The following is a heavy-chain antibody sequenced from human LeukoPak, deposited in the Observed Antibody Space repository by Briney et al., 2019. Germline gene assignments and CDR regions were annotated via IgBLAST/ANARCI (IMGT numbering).Heavy chain of an antibody. J-gene: IGHJ4*02. CDR2: IIPIFGTA. CDR3: ARAYNAYYYDSSGYYYDY. Sequence: SVKVSCKASGGTFSSYAISWVRQAPGQGLEWMGRIIPIFGTANYAQKFQGRVTITTDESTSTAYMELSSLKSEDTAVYYCARAYNAYYYDSSGYYYDYWGQGTLVTVSS. D-gene: IGHD3-22*01. CDR1: GGTFSSYA. V-gene: IGHV1-69*05.